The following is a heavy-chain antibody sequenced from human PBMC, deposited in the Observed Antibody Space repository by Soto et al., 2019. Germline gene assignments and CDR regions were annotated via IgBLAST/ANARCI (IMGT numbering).Heavy chain of an antibody. CDR3: ARQSRCVNGACGNVFDI. D-gene: IGHD2-8*01. Sequence: ASDTLSLTCTVSGGSISTYYWTWIRQSPEKGLEWLGNIYYSGSTNYSPSLNSRLTISLDTSKNQFSLKLRSVTAADTAVYYCARQSRCVNGACGNVFDIWGRGTKVTVSS. J-gene: IGHJ3*02. V-gene: IGHV4-59*08. CDR1: GGSISTYY. CDR2: IYYSGST.